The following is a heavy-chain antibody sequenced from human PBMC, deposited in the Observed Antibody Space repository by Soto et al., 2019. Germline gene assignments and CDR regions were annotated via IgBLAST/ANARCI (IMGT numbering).Heavy chain of an antibody. V-gene: IGHV3-33*01. Sequence: GGSLRLSCAASGFTFSSYGMHWVRQAPGKGLEWVAVIWYDGSNKYYADSVKGRFTISRDNSKNTLYLQMNSLRAEDTAVYYCARVGLFTLFGVAWTYYYGMDVWGQGTTVTVSS. CDR3: ARVGLFTLFGVAWTYYYGMDV. CDR1: GFTFSSYG. CDR2: IWYDGSNK. J-gene: IGHJ6*02. D-gene: IGHD3-3*01.